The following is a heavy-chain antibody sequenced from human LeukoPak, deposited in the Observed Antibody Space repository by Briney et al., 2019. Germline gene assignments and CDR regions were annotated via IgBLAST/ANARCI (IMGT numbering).Heavy chain of an antibody. V-gene: IGHV3-21*01. Sequence: GGSLRLSCAASGFTFSTYSMNWVRQAPGKGLEWLSSITSSSNYIYYADSVKGRFTISRDNVQNSLYLQMNSLRAEDTAMYYCARDRGYFDNWGQGTLVTVSS. CDR3: ARDRGYFDN. CDR1: GFTFSTYS. CDR2: ITSSSNYI. J-gene: IGHJ4*02.